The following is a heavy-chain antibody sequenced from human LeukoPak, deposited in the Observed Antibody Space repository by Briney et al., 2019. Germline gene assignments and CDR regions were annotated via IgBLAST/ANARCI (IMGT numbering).Heavy chain of an antibody. Sequence: PSETLSLTCTVSGGSISSGSYYWSWIRQPAGKGLEWIGRIYTSGSTNYNPSLKSRVTISVDTSKDQFSLKLSSVTAADTAVYYCARGPPIRGAGYSSGWYEGRIYYFDYWGQGTLVTVSS. CDR2: IYTSGST. CDR1: GGSISSGSYY. D-gene: IGHD6-19*01. J-gene: IGHJ4*02. CDR3: ARGPPIRGAGYSSGWYEGRIYYFDY. V-gene: IGHV4-61*02.